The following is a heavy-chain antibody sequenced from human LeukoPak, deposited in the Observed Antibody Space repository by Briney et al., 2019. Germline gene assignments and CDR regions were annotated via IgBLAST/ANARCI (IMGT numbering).Heavy chain of an antibody. CDR3: AKDFYGDPNYFDY. CDR2: ISGSGGST. V-gene: IGHV3-23*01. Sequence: GGSLRLSCAASGFTFSSYAMSWVRQAPGKGLEWVSAISGSGGSTYYADSVEGRFTISRDNSKNTLYLQMNSLRAEDTAVYYCAKDFYGDPNYFDYWGQGTLVTVSS. CDR1: GFTFSSYA. D-gene: IGHD4-17*01. J-gene: IGHJ4*02.